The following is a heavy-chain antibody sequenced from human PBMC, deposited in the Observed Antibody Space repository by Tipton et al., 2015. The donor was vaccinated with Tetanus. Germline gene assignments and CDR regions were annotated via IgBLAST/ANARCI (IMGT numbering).Heavy chain of an antibody. J-gene: IGHJ4*02. CDR2: VYYTGST. CDR3: ARSKLLWFGESLSGFDS. Sequence: LSLTCTVSGGSMSTYYWSWIRQPPGKGLEWIGYVYYTGSTDYNPSLKSRVTISVDTSKSQFSLRLTSVTAADTAVYYCARSKLLWFGESLSGFDSWGQGTLVTVSS. CDR1: GGSMSTYY. D-gene: IGHD3-10*01. V-gene: IGHV4-59*01.